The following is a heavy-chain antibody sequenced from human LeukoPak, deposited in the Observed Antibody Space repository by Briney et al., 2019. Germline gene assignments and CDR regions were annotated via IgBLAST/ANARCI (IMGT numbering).Heavy chain of an antibody. CDR2: INHSGST. CDR3: ARDGCGGSCFHYYCYMDV. D-gene: IGHD2-15*01. Sequence: GSLRLSCAASGFTFSGSAMHWIRQPPGKGLEWIGEINHSGSTNYNPTLNSRVTISIDTSKNQFSLKLSSVTAADTAVYYCARDGCGGSCFHYYCYMDVWGKGTTVTISS. CDR1: GFTFSGSA. J-gene: IGHJ6*03. V-gene: IGHV4-34*01.